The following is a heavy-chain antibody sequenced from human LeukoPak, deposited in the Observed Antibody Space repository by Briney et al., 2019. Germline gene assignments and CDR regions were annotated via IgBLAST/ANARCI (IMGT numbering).Heavy chain of an antibody. V-gene: IGHV4-4*02. CDR2: IYHSGST. Sequence: PSGTLSLTCAVSDGSISSSNWWSWVRQPPGKGLEWIGEIYHSGSTNYNPSLKSRVTISSDTSKTQFTLKLTSVTAADTAVYFCARSPSGYRFDSWGQGTLVTVSS. CDR3: ARSPSGYRFDS. CDR1: DGSISSSNW. D-gene: IGHD3-22*01. J-gene: IGHJ4*02.